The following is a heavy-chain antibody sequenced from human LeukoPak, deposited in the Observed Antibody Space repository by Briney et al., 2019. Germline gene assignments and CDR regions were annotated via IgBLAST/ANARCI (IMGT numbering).Heavy chain of an antibody. V-gene: IGHV4-34*01. CDR3: ARKGRWLQLRLLPLVGYFDY. D-gene: IGHD5-24*01. CDR2: INHSGST. J-gene: IGHJ4*02. Sequence: SETLSLTCAVYGGSFSGYYWSWIRRPPGKGLEWIGEINHSGSTNYNPSLKSRVTISVDTSKNQLSLKLSSVTAADTAVYYCARKGRWLQLRLLPLVGYFDYWGQGTLVTVSS. CDR1: GGSFSGYY.